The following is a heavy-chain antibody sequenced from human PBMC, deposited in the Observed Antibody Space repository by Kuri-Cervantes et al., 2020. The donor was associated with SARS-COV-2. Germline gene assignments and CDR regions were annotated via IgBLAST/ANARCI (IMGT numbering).Heavy chain of an antibody. CDR3: AREIAACRSTSWYTRFDH. V-gene: IGHV4-30-2*01. CDR1: GGSISSGGYS. D-gene: IGHD2-2*02. CDR2: IYHSVGT. Sequence: SQTLSPTCAVSGGSISSGGYSRSWIRQPPGKGLGWSGYIYHSVGTYYNPSPKSRVTISVDRSKNQFSLKLSSVSAADTAVYYCAREIAACRSTSWYTRFDHWGQGTLVTVSS. J-gene: IGHJ5*02.